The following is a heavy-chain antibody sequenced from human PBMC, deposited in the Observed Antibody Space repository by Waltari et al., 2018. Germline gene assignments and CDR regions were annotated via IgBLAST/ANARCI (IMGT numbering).Heavy chain of an antibody. CDR3: AKDMAWEIRTLDY. J-gene: IGHJ4*02. D-gene: IGHD1-26*01. CDR2: LSGSGGST. CDR1: GFTFSSYA. Sequence: EVQLVESGGGLVQPGGSLRLSCASSGFTFSSYAMSWVLQAPGKWLEWVSALSGSGGSTNYADSVKGRLTIARDNSKNTLELQMNSLRAEDTAVYYCAKDMAWEIRTLDYWGQGTLVTVSS. V-gene: IGHV3-23*04.